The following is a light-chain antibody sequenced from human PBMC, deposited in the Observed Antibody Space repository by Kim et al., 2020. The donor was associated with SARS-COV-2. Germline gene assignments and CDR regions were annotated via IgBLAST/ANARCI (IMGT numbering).Light chain of an antibody. CDR2: DNN. Sequence: KATISRSGSSSNIGKNYVSWYQQLPKTAPKPLIYDNNERPSGIPDRFSGSKSGTSATLGITGLQTGDEADYYCGTWDSSLSAVVFGGGTQLTVL. J-gene: IGLJ2*01. CDR1: SSNIGKNY. V-gene: IGLV1-51*01. CDR3: GTWDSSLSAVV.